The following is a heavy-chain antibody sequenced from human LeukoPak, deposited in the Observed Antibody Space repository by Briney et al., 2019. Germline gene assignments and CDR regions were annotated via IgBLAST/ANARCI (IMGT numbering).Heavy chain of an antibody. Sequence: PGGSLRLSCAASGFTFSSYWMSWVRQAPGKGLEWVANIKQDGSEKYYVDSVKGRFTISRDNAKNSLYLQMNSLRAEDTAVYYCARVRRVVAATVAFDIWGQGTMVTVSS. V-gene: IGHV3-7*01. D-gene: IGHD2-15*01. J-gene: IGHJ3*02. CDR1: GFTFSSYW. CDR3: ARVRRVVAATVAFDI. CDR2: IKQDGSEK.